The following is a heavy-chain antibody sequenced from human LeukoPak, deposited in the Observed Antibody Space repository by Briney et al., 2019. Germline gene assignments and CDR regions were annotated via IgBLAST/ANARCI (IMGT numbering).Heavy chain of an antibody. CDR3: ATVSNGILSSSWSPRFFDY. Sequence: ASVKVSCKVSGYTLTDLSMHWGRQAPGKGLEWMGGFDPEDGETIYAQKFQGRVTMTEDTSTATAYMELSSLRSEDTAVYYCATVSNGILSSSWSPRFFDYWGQGTLVTVSS. V-gene: IGHV1-24*01. J-gene: IGHJ4*02. CDR2: FDPEDGET. CDR1: GYTLTDLS. D-gene: IGHD6-13*01.